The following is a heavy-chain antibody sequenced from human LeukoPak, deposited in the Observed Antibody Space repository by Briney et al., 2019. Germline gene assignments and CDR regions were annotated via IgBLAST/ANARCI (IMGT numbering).Heavy chain of an antibody. CDR2: IYYSGST. CDR1: GGSISSYY. CDR3: ARGPDPATGVAFDI. Sequence: PSETLSLTCTVSGGSISSYYWSWIRQPPGKGLEWIGYIYYSGSTNYNPSLKSRVTISVDTSKNQFSLKLSSVTAADTAVYYCARGPDPATGVAFDIWGQGTMVTVSS. V-gene: IGHV4-59*12. J-gene: IGHJ3*02.